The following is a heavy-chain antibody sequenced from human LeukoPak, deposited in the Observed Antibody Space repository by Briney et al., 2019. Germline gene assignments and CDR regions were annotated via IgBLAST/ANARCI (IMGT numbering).Heavy chain of an antibody. J-gene: IGHJ4*02. CDR3: ARDLAGTDYDSSGHFDY. V-gene: IGHV4-4*02. CDR1: GGSISSSNW. D-gene: IGHD3-22*01. CDR2: IYHSGST. Sequence: SETLSLTCAVSGGSISSSNWWSWVRQPPGKGLEWIGEIYHSGSTNYNPSLKSRVTISVDKSKNQFSLKLSSVTAADTAVYYRARDLAGTDYDSSGHFDYWGQGTLVTVSS.